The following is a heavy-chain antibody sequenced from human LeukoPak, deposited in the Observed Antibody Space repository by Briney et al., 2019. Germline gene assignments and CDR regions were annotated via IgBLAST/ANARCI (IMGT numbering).Heavy chain of an antibody. Sequence: SQTLSLTCTVSGGSISSGGYYWSWIRQHPGKGLEWTGYIYYSGSTYYNPSLKSRVTISVDTSKNQFSLKLSSVTAADTAVYYCARAHRSMDYDILTNWFDPWGQGTLVTVSS. V-gene: IGHV4-31*03. CDR3: ARAHRSMDYDILTNWFDP. D-gene: IGHD3-9*01. CDR2: IYYSGST. CDR1: GGSISSGGYY. J-gene: IGHJ5*02.